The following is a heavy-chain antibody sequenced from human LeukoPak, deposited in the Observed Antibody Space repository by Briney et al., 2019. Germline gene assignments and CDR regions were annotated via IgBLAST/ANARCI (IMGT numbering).Heavy chain of an antibody. V-gene: IGHV1-69*13. CDR2: IIPIFGTA. D-gene: IGHD2-2*01. Sequence: ASVKDSCRASGGTFSSCVISWVRPAPGQGLEGMGGIIPIFGTANYAQKFQGRVTITADESTSTAYMELSSLRSEDTAVYYCAAAVPAASWFDPWGQGTLVTVSS. J-gene: IGHJ5*02. CDR1: GGTFSSCV. CDR3: AAAVPAASWFDP.